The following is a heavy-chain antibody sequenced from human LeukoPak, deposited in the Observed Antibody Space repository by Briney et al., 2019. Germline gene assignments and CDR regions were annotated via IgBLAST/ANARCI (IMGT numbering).Heavy chain of an antibody. CDR3: AREMNYGDYIDY. J-gene: IGHJ4*02. Sequence: GGSLRLSCAASEVTFSDFYMSWIRQAPGKGLEWVSSISTSGSTIYYTDSVKGRFTISRDNARNSLYLQMNSLRAEDAAVYYCAREMNYGDYIDYWGQGTLVTVSS. CDR1: EVTFSDFY. CDR2: ISTSGSTI. D-gene: IGHD4-17*01. V-gene: IGHV3-11*01.